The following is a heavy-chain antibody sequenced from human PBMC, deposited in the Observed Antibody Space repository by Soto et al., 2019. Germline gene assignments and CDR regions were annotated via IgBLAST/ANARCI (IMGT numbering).Heavy chain of an antibody. CDR1: GGSISSEYFH. CDR2: IHYTGGI. J-gene: IGHJ6*02. Sequence: SETLSLTCAVSGGSISSEYFHWTWIRQSPGKSLEWIGYIHYTGGIKYNQSLKSRLTMAVDTTKNQFSLQLTSVTAADTAVYFCAREDDGGDRDYYGLDVWGQGTTVTVSS. CDR3: AREDDGGDRDYYGLDV. D-gene: IGHD2-21*02. V-gene: IGHV4-30-4*08.